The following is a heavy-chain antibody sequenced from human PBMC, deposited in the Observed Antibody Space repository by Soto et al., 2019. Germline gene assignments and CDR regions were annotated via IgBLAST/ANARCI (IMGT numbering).Heavy chain of an antibody. CDR2: INHSGRT. V-gene: IGHV4-34*01. CDR1: GGSFSVYY. Sequence: TLSLTCDVYGGSFSVYYWSWIRQPPGKGLEWIGDINHSGRTNYNPSLKSRVTISVDTSKNQLSLNLNFVTAADTAVYYCARGSGTFDIWGQGTMVTVSS. CDR3: ARGSGTFDI. J-gene: IGHJ3*02.